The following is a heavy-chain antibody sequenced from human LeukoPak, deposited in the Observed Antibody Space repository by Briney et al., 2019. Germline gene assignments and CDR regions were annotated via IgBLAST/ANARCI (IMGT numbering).Heavy chain of an antibody. CDR1: GFTFSSYT. Sequence: GGSLRLSCTASGFTFSSYTMSWVRQAPGKGLKWVSTITTGGPNTYYADSVKGRFTVSRDDSKNTLYPQMNSLRAEDTAVYYCAKDGGLWVSAHWGDSWGRGTLVTVSS. D-gene: IGHD7-27*01. V-gene: IGHV3-23*01. CDR3: AKDGGLWVSAHWGDS. CDR2: ITTGGPNT. J-gene: IGHJ4*02.